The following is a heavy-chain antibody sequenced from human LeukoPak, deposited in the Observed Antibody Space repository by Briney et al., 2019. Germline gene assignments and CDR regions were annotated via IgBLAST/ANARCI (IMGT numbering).Heavy chain of an antibody. CDR2: IIPILGIA. Sequence: SVKVSCKASGYTFTGYYMHWVRQAPGQGLEWMGRIIPILGIANYAQKFQGRVTITADKSTSTAYMELSSLRSEDTAVYYCAREIGPTRDAAFDIWGQGTMVTVSS. D-gene: IGHD3/OR15-3a*01. V-gene: IGHV1-69*04. J-gene: IGHJ3*02. CDR1: GYTFTGYY. CDR3: AREIGPTRDAAFDI.